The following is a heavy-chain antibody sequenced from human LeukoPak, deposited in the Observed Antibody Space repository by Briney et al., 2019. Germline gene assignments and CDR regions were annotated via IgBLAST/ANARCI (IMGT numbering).Heavy chain of an antibody. J-gene: IGHJ4*02. D-gene: IGHD6-19*01. CDR3: ARGRRSYSSGWYVYFDY. CDR1: GYTLTELS. V-gene: IGHV1-24*01. Sequence: ASVKVSCKVSGYTLTELSMHWVRQAPGKGLEWMGGFDPEDGETIYAQKFQGRVTITRDTSASTAYMELSSLRSEDTAVYYCARGRRSYSSGWYVYFDYWGQGTLVTVSS. CDR2: FDPEDGET.